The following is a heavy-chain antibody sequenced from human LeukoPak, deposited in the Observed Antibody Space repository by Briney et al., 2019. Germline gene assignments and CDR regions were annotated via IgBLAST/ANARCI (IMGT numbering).Heavy chain of an antibody. CDR1: GFTFSSYG. Sequence: PGGSLRPSCAASGFTFSSYGMNWVRQAPGKGLEWVAVIWYDGSNKYYGDSVKGRFTISRDNSKNTVSLQMNSLRVEDTAVYYCARLGSSWSFDYWGQGTLVTVSS. V-gene: IGHV3-33*01. CDR3: ARLGSSWSFDY. D-gene: IGHD6-13*01. J-gene: IGHJ4*02. CDR2: IWYDGSNK.